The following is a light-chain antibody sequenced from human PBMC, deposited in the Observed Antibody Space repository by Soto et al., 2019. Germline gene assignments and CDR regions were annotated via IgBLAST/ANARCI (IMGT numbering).Light chain of an antibody. J-gene: IGLJ2*01. CDR3: TSWTTSTTMI. Sequence: QSALTQPASVSGSPGQSITISCTGTSSDIGAYNFVSWYQQHPGKAPKLMLYDVNMRPSGVSNRFSGSKSGNTAYLTISGLQAEDEADYYCTSWTTSTTMIFGGGTKVTVL. CDR2: DVN. V-gene: IGLV2-14*03. CDR1: SSDIGAYNF.